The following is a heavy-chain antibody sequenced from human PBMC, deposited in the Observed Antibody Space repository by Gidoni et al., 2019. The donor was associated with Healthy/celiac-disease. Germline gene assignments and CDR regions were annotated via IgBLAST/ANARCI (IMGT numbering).Heavy chain of an antibody. J-gene: IGHJ4*02. V-gene: IGHV3-64*01. D-gene: IGHD6-13*01. CDR2: ISSNGGIT. Sequence: NWVRQAPGKGLEYVSAISSNGGITYYANSVKGRFTIPRDNSKNTLFLQMGSLRTEDMAVYYFAGDRVWQLFDYWGQGTLVTVSS. CDR3: AGDRVWQLFDY.